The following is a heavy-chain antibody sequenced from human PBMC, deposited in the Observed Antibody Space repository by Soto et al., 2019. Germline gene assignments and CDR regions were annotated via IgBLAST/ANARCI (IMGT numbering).Heavy chain of an antibody. J-gene: IGHJ4*02. V-gene: IGHV3-23*01. Sequence: GSLRLACAASGFTFSSYAMKWDRQAPEKGLEWGSTIRTSVGETNYAASVKGRFTISRDNSKSTVYLHLTSLRAEATAISYCAKDPIYASGYFDSWGEGTLATFSP. CDR2: IRTSVGET. CDR1: GFTFSSYA. D-gene: IGHD2-2*01. CDR3: AKDPIYASGYFDS.